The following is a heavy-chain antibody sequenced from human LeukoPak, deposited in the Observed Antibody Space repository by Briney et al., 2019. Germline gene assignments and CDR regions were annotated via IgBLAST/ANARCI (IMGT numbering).Heavy chain of an antibody. V-gene: IGHV3-9*01. Sequence: QSGRSLRLSCAVSGFTFDAYGMHWVRQAPGKGLGWVSCISWDSGSIGYADSVKGRFTISRDNAKNSLYLQMNSLRAEDTALYYCAKVKYGDYGGGYFDYWGQGTLVTVSS. D-gene: IGHD4-17*01. J-gene: IGHJ4*02. CDR1: GFTFDAYG. CDR2: ISWDSGSI. CDR3: AKVKYGDYGGGYFDY.